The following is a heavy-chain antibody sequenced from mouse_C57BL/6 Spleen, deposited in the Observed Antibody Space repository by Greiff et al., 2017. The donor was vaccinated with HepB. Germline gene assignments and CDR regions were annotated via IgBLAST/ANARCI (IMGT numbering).Heavy chain of an antibody. V-gene: IGHV10-1*01. J-gene: IGHJ3*01. CDR3: VRQYYSNYVGWFAY. D-gene: IGHD2-5*01. CDR2: IRSKSNNYAT. Sequence: EVKLMESGGGLVQPKGSLKLSCAASGFSFNTYAMNWVRQAPGKGLEWVARIRSKSNNYATYYADSVKDRFTISRDDSESMLYLQMNNLKTEDTAMYYCVRQYYSNYVGWFAYWGQGTLVTVSA. CDR1: GFSFNTYA.